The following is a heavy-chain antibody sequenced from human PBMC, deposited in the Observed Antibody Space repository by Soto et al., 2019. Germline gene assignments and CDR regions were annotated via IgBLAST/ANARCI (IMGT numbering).Heavy chain of an antibody. V-gene: IGHV1-3*04. CDR3: ARDPGYSYGYN. J-gene: IGHJ4*02. CDR2: INTGNGNT. CDR1: GYTFTTYA. D-gene: IGHD5-18*01. Sequence: QVQLVQSGAEVKKPGVSVKVSSKASGYTFTTYAMHWVRQAPGQRLEWMGWINTGNGNTKYSQKFQGRVTITRDTSASTAYMELSSLRSEDTAVYYCARDPGYSYGYNWGQGTLVTVSS.